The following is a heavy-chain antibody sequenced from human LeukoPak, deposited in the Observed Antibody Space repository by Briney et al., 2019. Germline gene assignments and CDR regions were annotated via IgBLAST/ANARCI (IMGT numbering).Heavy chain of an antibody. Sequence: GGSLRLSCAASGFTFSSYWMSWVRQAPGKGLEWVANIKQDGSEKYYVDSVKGRFTISRDNAKNSLYLQMNSLRAEDTAVYYCARDQGHYSSGWYAYETSTHHFDYWGQGTLVTVSS. CDR3: ARDQGHYSSGWYAYETSTHHFDY. D-gene: IGHD6-19*01. J-gene: IGHJ4*02. CDR2: IKQDGSEK. V-gene: IGHV3-7*01. CDR1: GFTFSSYW.